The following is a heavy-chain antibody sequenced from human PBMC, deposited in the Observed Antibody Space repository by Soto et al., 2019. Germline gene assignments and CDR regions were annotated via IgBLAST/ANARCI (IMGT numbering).Heavy chain of an antibody. J-gene: IGHJ5*02. CDR3: AKYCSSTSCYAEGGPYNWFDP. CDR1: GFTFSSYA. V-gene: IGHV3-23*01. D-gene: IGHD2-2*01. CDR2: ISRSGGST. Sequence: GGSLRLSCAASGFTFSSYAMSWVRQAPGKGLEWVSAISRSGGSTYYADSVKGRFTISRDNSKNTLYLQMNSLRAEDTAVYYCAKYCSSTSCYAEGGPYNWFDPWGQGTLVTVSS.